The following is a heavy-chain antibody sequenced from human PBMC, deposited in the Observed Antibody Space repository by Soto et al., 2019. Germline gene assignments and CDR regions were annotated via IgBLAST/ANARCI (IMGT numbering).Heavy chain of an antibody. J-gene: IGHJ4*02. CDR2: IYYSGST. D-gene: IGHD2-15*01. V-gene: IGHV4-31*03. CDR1: GGSISSGGYY. Sequence: SETLSLTCTVSGGSISSGGYYWSWIRQHPGKGLEWIGYIYYSGSTYYSPSLKSRVTISVDTSKNQFSLKLSSVTAADTAVYYCARDICSGGSCYHHYWGQGTLVTVSS. CDR3: ARDICSGGSCYHHY.